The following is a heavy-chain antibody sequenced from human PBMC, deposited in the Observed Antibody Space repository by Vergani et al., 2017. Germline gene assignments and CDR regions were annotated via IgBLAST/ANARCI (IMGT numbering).Heavy chain of an antibody. V-gene: IGHV1-18*01. Sequence: QVQLVQSGAEVKKPGSSVKVSCKASGGTFSSYAISWVRQAPGQGLEWMGWISAYNGNTNYAQKLQGRVTMTTDTSTSTAYMELRSLRSDDTAVYYCARGGRHRYGDYAEWFDPWGQGTLVTVSS. D-gene: IGHD4-17*01. J-gene: IGHJ5*02. CDR3: ARGGRHRYGDYAEWFDP. CDR2: ISAYNGNT. CDR1: GGTFSSYA.